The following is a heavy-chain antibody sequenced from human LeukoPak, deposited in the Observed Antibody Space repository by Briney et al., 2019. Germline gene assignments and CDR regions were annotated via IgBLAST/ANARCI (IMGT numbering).Heavy chain of an antibody. CDR2: INPSGGST. Sequence: ASVTVSCTASGYTFTSYYMHWVRQAPGQGLEWMGIINPSGGSTSYAQKFQGRVTMTRDTSTSTVYMELSSLRSEDTAVYYCAREGSGGCFDYWGQGTLVTVSS. J-gene: IGHJ4*02. CDR1: GYTFTSYY. CDR3: AREGSGGCFDY. V-gene: IGHV1-46*01. D-gene: IGHD1-26*01.